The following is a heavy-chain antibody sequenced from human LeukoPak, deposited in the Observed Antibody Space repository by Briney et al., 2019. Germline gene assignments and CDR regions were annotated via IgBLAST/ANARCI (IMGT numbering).Heavy chain of an antibody. Sequence: ASVKVSCKSSGYIFTTQYLHWVRQAPGQGLEWMGVINPKSGSTSYGQKFQGRVTMTRDTSTSTVDMELTSLRSEDTAIYYCTTDSEYYESGSFDYWGQGTLVTVSS. CDR2: INPKSGST. CDR3: TTDSEYYESGSFDY. CDR1: GYIFTTQY. D-gene: IGHD3-10*01. V-gene: IGHV1-46*01. J-gene: IGHJ4*02.